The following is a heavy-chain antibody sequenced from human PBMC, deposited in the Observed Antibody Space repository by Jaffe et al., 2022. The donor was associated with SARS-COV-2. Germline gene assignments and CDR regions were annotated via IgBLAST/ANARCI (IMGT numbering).Heavy chain of an antibody. CDR1: GDSITSGAHY. CDR2: VNASGST. J-gene: IGHJ5*02. V-gene: IGHV4-61*02. CDR3: VRGFDP. Sequence: QVQLQESGPGLVKPSQTLSLTCTVSGDSITSGAHYWSWIRHPAGKGLEWIGRVNASGSTLYNPSLKSRVTISIDTSKNQFSLKLSSVTAADTAVYYCVRGFDPWGRGTLVTVSS.